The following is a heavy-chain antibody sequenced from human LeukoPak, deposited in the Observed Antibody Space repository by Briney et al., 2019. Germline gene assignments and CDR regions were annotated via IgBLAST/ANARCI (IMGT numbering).Heavy chain of an antibody. Sequence: SETLSLTCTVSGGSISSYYLSWIRQPAGKGLEWIGRIYSSGSTNYNPSLKSRVTMSADTSKNQFSLKLSSVTAADTAMYYCARDSVRNDWRFDYWGKGTLVTVSS. D-gene: IGHD3-9*01. CDR1: GGSISSYY. J-gene: IGHJ4*02. CDR3: ARDSVRNDWRFDY. CDR2: IYSSGST. V-gene: IGHV4-4*07.